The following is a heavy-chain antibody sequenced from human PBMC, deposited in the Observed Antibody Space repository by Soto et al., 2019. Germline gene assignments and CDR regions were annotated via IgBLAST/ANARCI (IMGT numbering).Heavy chain of an antibody. V-gene: IGHV4-34*01. CDR3: AGGSGWWRYYFDY. CDR1: GGSFSGYY. J-gene: IGHJ4*02. CDR2: INHSGST. D-gene: IGHD6-19*01. Sequence: SETLSLTCAVHGGSFSGYYWSWIRQPPGKGLEWIGEINHSGSTNYNPSLKSRVTISVDTSKNQFSLKLSSVTAADTAVYYCAGGSGWWRYYFDYWGQGTLVTVSS.